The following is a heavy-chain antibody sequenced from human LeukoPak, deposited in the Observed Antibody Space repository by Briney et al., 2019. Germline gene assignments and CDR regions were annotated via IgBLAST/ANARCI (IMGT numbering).Heavy chain of an antibody. CDR2: INPGGGST. D-gene: IGHD3-22*01. Sequence: APLRVSSKASGYTFTSYYMHMVRQAPGGGLEWRGIINPGGGSTRYGQKFEGTVTMTRGMSTSTVYMELSSLRSEHTAVYYCARGDSSGYFFSPNGPWGKGALVTVSS. CDR3: ARGDSSGYFFSPNGP. CDR1: GYTFTSYY. J-gene: IGHJ5*02. V-gene: IGHV1-46*01.